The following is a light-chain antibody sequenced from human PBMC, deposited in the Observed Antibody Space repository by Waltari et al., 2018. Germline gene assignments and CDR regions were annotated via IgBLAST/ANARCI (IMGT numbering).Light chain of an antibody. CDR3: QETNTFPIT. J-gene: IGKJ5*01. CDR1: QDISNQ. Sequence: DIQMTPSPSSVSASVGDTFTITCRASQDISNQLTWYQQKPGKAPKFLIYDASTLESGVPSRFSGSGSGTDFTLTVRSLQPEDFATYYCQETNTFPITFGQGTRLEIK. V-gene: IGKV1D-12*01. CDR2: DAS.